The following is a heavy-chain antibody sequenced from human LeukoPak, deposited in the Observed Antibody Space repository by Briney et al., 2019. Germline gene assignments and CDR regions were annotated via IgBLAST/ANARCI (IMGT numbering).Heavy chain of an antibody. CDR1: GFTFSKYG. J-gene: IGHJ4*02. D-gene: IGHD2-8*01. Sequence: GGSLRLSCTASGFTFSKYGIFWGRQAPGNGLEWVAVIWSDGSNQKYADSVKGRFTISRDNSKNTLYLQMNSLRAEDTAVYYCATDQGVSPFGYWGQGTLVTVSS. CDR3: ATDQGVSPFGY. V-gene: IGHV3-33*07. CDR2: IWSDGSNQ.